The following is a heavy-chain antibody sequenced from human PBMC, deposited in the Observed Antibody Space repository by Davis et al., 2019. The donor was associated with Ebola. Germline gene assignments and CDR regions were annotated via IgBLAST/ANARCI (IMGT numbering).Heavy chain of an antibody. Sequence: PGGSLRLSCAAFGSTFSHHAMHWVRQVPGKGLEWVAGISWNSVAIGYADSVKGRFTISRDNAKHTLYLQMNRLRVEDTAVYYCVRDPAYYSAHILDLWGQGTLVTVSS. J-gene: IGHJ3*01. CDR2: ISWNSVAI. CDR1: GSTFSHHA. D-gene: IGHD2/OR15-2a*01. V-gene: IGHV3-9*01. CDR3: VRDPAYYSAHILDL.